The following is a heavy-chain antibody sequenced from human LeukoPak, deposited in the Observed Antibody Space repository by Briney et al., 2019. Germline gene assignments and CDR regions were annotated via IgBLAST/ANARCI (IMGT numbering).Heavy chain of an antibody. CDR1: VYTLTESS. D-gene: IGHD1-1*01. Sequence: ASVKVSCKVSVYTLTESSMHWVRQTPGKGLEWMGGFDPEDDETIYAQKFQGRVTMTADSSTNTAYMELSSLKSEDTAVYYCATGGRHNWNLPGAFDISGQGTMVTVSS. CDR2: FDPEDDET. CDR3: ATGGRHNWNLPGAFDI. J-gene: IGHJ3*02. V-gene: IGHV1-24*01.